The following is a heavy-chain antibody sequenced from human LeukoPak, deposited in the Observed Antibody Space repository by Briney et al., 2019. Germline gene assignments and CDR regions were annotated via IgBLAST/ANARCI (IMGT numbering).Heavy chain of an antibody. CDR2: IYHTGST. D-gene: IGHD7-27*01. CDR3: AKKLAGDRFDY. Sequence: SETLSLTRTVSGVSINAYYWNWFRQPPGKRLEWIGYIYHTGSTNYNPSLKSRVTMSVDTSKNQFSLKLSSVTAADTAVYYCAKKLAGDRFDYWGQGTLVTVSS. CDR1: GVSINAYY. V-gene: IGHV4-59*13. J-gene: IGHJ4*02.